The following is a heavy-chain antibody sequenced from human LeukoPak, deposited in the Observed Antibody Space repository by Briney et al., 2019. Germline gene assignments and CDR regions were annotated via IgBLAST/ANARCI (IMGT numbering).Heavy chain of an antibody. CDR3: ARAQVNYFDY. Sequence: SGGSLRLSCAASGFTFSSYSMNWVRQAPGKGLEWVSSIGSSSSYIYYADSVKGRFTISRDNAKNSLYLQMNSLRAEDTAVYYCARAQVNYFDYWGQGTLVTVSS. J-gene: IGHJ4*02. D-gene: IGHD2-21*01. CDR1: GFTFSSYS. V-gene: IGHV3-21*01. CDR2: IGSSSSYI.